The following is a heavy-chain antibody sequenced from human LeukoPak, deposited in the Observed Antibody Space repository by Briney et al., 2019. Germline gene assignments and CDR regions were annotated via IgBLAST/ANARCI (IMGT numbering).Heavy chain of an antibody. CDR1: GFTFSSYW. Sequence: GSLRLSCVASGFTFSSYWMHWVRQAPGKGLVWVSRINSDGSSTSYADCVKGRFTISRDNAKNTLYLQMNSLRAEDTAVYYCARGGTSGSLIYWGQGTLVTVSS. J-gene: IGHJ4*02. D-gene: IGHD1-26*01. V-gene: IGHV3-74*01. CDR2: INSDGSST. CDR3: ARGGTSGSLIY.